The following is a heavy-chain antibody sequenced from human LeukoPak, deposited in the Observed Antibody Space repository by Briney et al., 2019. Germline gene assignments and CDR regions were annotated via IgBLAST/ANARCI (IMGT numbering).Heavy chain of an antibody. V-gene: IGHV4-59*11. CDR2: IYYSGST. J-gene: IGHJ6*03. D-gene: IGHD6-6*01. CDR1: GGSISRHY. Sequence: SETLSLTCTVSGGSISRHYWSWIRQPPGKGLEWIGYIYYSGSTNYNPSLKSRVTISVDTSKNQFSLKLSSVTAADTAVYYCARGKLIAATGVYYYYYMDVWGKGTTVTVSS. CDR3: ARGKLIAATGVYYYYYMDV.